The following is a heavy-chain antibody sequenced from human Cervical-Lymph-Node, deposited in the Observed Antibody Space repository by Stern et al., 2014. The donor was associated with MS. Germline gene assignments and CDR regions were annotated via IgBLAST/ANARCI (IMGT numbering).Heavy chain of an antibody. V-gene: IGHV1-45*02. Sequence: QLVESGAAVKKPGSSVKVSCKASGYTFTYRYLHWVRHAPGQALEWMGWITPFNGVTNYAQKFQDRVAITRDTSMSSVYMEVSSLRSEDTAMYYCASIGSFYGSKDHPMWGQGTLVTVSS. CDR3: ASIGSFYGSKDHPM. D-gene: IGHD3-10*01. CDR1: GYTFTYRY. J-gene: IGHJ4*02. CDR2: ITPFNGVT.